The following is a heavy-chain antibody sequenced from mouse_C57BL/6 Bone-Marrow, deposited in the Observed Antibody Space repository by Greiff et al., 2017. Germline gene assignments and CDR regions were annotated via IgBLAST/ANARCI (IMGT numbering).Heavy chain of an antibody. Sequence: VQLQQSGAELVRPGTSVQVSCKASGYAFTNYLIEWVKQRPGQGLEWIGVINPGSGGTNYNEKFKGKATLTADKSSSTAYMQLSSLTSDDSAVYYYGRSYGYDYAMDYWGQGTSVTVSS. CDR2: INPGSGGT. V-gene: IGHV1-54*01. D-gene: IGHD1-2*01. CDR1: GYAFTNYL. J-gene: IGHJ4*01. CDR3: GRSYGYDYAMDY.